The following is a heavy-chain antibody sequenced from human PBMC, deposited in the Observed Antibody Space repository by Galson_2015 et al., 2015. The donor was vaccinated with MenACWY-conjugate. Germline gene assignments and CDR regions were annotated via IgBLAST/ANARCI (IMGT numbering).Heavy chain of an antibody. V-gene: IGHV3-11*03. J-gene: IGHJ4*02. CDR1: GFTFSDYY. Sequence: SLRLSCAASGFTFSDYYMSWIRQAPGKGLEWVSHISTSSSSTNYADSVKGRFTISRDNAKNSLYLQMNSLRAEDTAVYYCARSIAGGSDYWGQGPLVTVSS. CDR2: ISTSSSST. CDR3: ARSIAGGSDY. D-gene: IGHD6-6*01.